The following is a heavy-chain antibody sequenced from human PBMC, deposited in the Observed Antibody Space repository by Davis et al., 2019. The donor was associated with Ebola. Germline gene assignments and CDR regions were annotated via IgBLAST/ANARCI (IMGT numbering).Heavy chain of an antibody. D-gene: IGHD4-17*01. CDR3: ARDTVTTNPYYYYYGMDV. J-gene: IGHJ6*02. CDR2: ISYDGSNK. Sequence: AGSLRLSCAASGFTFSSYGMHWVRQAPGKVLEWVAVISYDGSNKYYADSVKGRFTISRDNAKNSLYLQMNSLRAEDTAVYYCARDTVTTNPYYYYYGMDVWGQGTTVTVSS. V-gene: IGHV3-30*03. CDR1: GFTFSSYG.